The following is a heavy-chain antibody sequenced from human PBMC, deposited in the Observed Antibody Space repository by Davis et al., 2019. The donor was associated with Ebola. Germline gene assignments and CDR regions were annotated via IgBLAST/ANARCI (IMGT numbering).Heavy chain of an antibody. CDR3: ARGGEAASAYYYYYGMDV. CDR1: GFTFSSYA. CDR2: ISGSGGST. V-gene: IGHV3-23*01. J-gene: IGHJ6*02. D-gene: IGHD3-16*01. Sequence: PGGSLRLSCAASGFTFSSYAMSWVRQAPGKGLEWVSAISGSGGSTYYADSVKGRFTISRDNSKNTLYLQMNSLRAEDTAVYYCARGGEAASAYYYYYGMDVWGQGTTVTVSS.